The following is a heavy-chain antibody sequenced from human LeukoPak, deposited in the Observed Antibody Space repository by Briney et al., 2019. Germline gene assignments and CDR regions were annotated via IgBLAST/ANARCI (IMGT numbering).Heavy chain of an antibody. J-gene: IGHJ4*02. CDR2: IYPGDSDT. V-gene: IGHV5-51*01. CDR1: GYNFTNDW. Sequence: GESLKISCKGSGYNFTNDWIGWVRQLPEKGLEWMGIIYPGDSDTRYSPSFQGQVTISADKSISTAYLQWSSLKASDTAMYYCARGTGVRYCSNGVCYTSDYWGQGTLVTAPS. CDR3: ARGTGVRYCSNGVCYTSDY. D-gene: IGHD2-8*01.